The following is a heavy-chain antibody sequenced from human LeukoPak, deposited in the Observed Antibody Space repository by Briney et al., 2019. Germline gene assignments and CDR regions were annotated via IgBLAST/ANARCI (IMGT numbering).Heavy chain of an antibody. J-gene: IGHJ6*03. CDR2: FSGSGGST. D-gene: IGHD5-18*01. CDR1: GFTFSSYA. CDR3: AREPAPDTAMVPTYYYYMDV. Sequence: GGSLRLSCAASGFTFSSYAMSWVRQAPGKGLECISGFSGSGGSTYYADSVKGRFTISRDNSKNTLYLQMNSLRAEDTAVYYCAREPAPDTAMVPTYYYYMDVWGKGTTVTISS. V-gene: IGHV3-23*01.